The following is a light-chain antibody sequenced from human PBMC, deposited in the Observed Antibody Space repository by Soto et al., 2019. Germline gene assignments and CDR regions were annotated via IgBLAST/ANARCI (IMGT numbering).Light chain of an antibody. J-gene: IGKJ2*01. CDR3: QQYNNWPLT. CDR1: QSVSSN. Sequence: EIVLTQSPGTLSLSPGERATLSCRASQSVSSNYLAWYQQKPGQGPRLLIYGASARATGIPARFSGSGSGTEFTLTITSLQSEDFAVYYCQQYNNWPLTFGQGTKLEIK. V-gene: IGKV3-15*01. CDR2: GAS.